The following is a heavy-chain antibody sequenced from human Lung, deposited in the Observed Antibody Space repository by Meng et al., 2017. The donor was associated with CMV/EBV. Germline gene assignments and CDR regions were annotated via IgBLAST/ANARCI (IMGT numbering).Heavy chain of an antibody. CDR1: GFTFSSYG. Sequence: GGSXRLXXAASGFTFSSYGMHWVRQAQGKGLEWVAFILYDGSYKYSADSVKGRFTISRDNSKNTLYLQMNSLRAEDTAVYYCAKMVRTLAPGGGFDYWGQGTLVXVSS. D-gene: IGHD4/OR15-4a*01. CDR3: AKMVRTLAPGGGFDY. CDR2: ILYDGSYK. J-gene: IGHJ4*02. V-gene: IGHV3-30*02.